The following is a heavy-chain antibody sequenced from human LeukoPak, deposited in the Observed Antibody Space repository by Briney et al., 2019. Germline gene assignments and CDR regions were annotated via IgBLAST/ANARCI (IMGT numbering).Heavy chain of an antibody. CDR1: GGSISSYY. J-gene: IGHJ4*02. CDR2: IYYSGST. Sequence: PSETLSLTCNVSGGSISSYYWSWIRQPPGKGLEWIGYIYYSGSTNYNPSLESRVTISVDTSNNQFSLKLTSVTAADTAVYYCARVSGYSYGYDFDFWGQGTLVTVSS. D-gene: IGHD5-18*01. V-gene: IGHV4-59*01. CDR3: ARVSGYSYGYDFDF.